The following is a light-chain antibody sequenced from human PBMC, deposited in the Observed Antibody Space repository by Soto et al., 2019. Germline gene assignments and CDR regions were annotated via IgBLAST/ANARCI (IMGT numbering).Light chain of an antibody. CDR2: EVS. CDR1: SSDVGGYNY. CDR3: CSYTSANTFV. V-gene: IGLV2-14*01. J-gene: IGLJ1*01. Sequence: ALTQPASVSGSPGQSITISCTGTSSDVGGYNYVSWYQHHPGKAPKFMIYEVSNRPSGVSNRFSGSKSGNTASLTISGLQAEDEADYYCCSYTSANTFVIGTGTKVTVL.